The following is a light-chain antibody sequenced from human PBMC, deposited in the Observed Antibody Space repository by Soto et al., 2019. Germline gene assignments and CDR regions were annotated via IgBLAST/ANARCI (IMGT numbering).Light chain of an antibody. V-gene: IGKV3-20*01. Sequence: EIVLTQSPGTLSLSPGERATLSCRASQSVSSSYLAWYQQKPGQAPRLLMYGASRRATGIPDRFSGSGSGTDFTLTISRLGAADFAVYYCQQYRTFGQGTKV. CDR1: QSVSSSY. J-gene: IGKJ1*01. CDR2: GAS. CDR3: QQYRT.